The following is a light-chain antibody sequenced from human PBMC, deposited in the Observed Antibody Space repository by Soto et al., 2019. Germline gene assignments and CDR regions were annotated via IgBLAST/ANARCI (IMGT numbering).Light chain of an antibody. J-gene: IGLJ2*01. CDR3: ASYTSSNTLV. Sequence: QSALTQPASVSGSPGQSITIPCTGTSSDVGGYNYVSWYQQHPGKAPKLMIYEVSNRPSGVSNRFSGSKSGNTASLIISGLQTEDEADYYCASYTSSNTLVIGGGTKLTVL. CDR2: EVS. V-gene: IGLV2-14*01. CDR1: SSDVGGYNY.